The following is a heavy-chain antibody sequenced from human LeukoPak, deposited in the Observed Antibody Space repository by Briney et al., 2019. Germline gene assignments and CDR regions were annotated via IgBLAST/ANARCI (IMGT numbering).Heavy chain of an antibody. CDR3: AKDHSQLVLDY. Sequence: SCKASGYSFTSYYMHWVRQAPGKGPEWVAVISYDGSNKYYADSVKGRFTISRDNSKNTLYLQMNSLRAEDTAVYYCAKDHSQLVLDYWGQGTLVTVSS. CDR2: ISYDGSNK. D-gene: IGHD6-13*01. V-gene: IGHV3-30*18. J-gene: IGHJ4*02. CDR1: GYSFTSYY.